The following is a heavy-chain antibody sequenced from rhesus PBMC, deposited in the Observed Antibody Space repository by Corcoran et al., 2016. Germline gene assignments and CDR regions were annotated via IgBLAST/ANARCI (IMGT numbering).Heavy chain of an antibody. V-gene: IGHV4S12*01. Sequence: VQLQESGPGVVKPSETLSLTCAASGGSPTGYPYGSWLPPPPGKGLEWIGSIYSNSESTNYNPSLKSRVTISKDTSKNQFSLKLSSVTATDTAVYYCARDSNYRYFDYWGQGVLVTVSS. J-gene: IGHJ4*01. D-gene: IGHD4-23*01. CDR1: GGSPTGYPY. CDR3: ARDSNYRYFDY. CDR2: IYSNSEST.